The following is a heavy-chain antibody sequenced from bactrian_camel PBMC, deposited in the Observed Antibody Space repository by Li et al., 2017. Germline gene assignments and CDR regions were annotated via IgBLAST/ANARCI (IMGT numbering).Heavy chain of an antibody. D-gene: IGHD7*01. CDR2: RDRRTGGQ. J-gene: IGHJ6*01. CDR1: GYIYARMC. CDR3: AAGKERESCMSWHFSGKPPGMAEFAY. V-gene: IGHV3S54*01. Sequence: HVQLVESGGGSVQAGGSLRLSCAASGYIYARMCMGWFRQAPGKEREGVATRDRRTGGQRYANSVKGRFTISKDNAKNILYLQMNSLKSEDTAVYYCAAGKERESCMSWHFSGKPPGMAEFAYWGQGTQVTV.